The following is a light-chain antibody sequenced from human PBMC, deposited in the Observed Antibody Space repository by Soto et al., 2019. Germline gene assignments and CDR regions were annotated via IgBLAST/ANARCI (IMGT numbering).Light chain of an antibody. Sequence: QSALTQPASVYGSPVHSITISCSGTHNLVSWYQHVPGKGPRLIIYEVTERPSGVSSRFSGSKSVDTASLIISGLQAEDEAIYYCCSYVGDHTLVFGGGTKLTVL. V-gene: IGLV2-23*02. J-gene: IGLJ3*02. CDR2: EVT. CDR3: CSYVGDHTLV. CDR1: HNL.